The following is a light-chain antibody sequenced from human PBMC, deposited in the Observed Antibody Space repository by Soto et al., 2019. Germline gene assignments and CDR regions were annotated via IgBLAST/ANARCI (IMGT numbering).Light chain of an antibody. CDR3: ATWDDSRYGMV. J-gene: IGLJ2*01. CDR2: TND. V-gene: IGLV1-44*01. CDR1: SSNIGRNP. Sequence: QSVLTQPPSASGTPGQRVTISCSGGSSNIGRNPVNWYLQLPGTAPKLLIYTNDRRPSGVPDRVSASKSGTSASLTISGLQSEDEADYYCATWDDSRYGMVFGGGTKVTVL.